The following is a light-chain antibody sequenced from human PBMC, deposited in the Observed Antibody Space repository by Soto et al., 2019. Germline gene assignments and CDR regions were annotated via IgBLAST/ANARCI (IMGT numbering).Light chain of an antibody. CDR2: GAS. J-gene: IGKJ4*01. CDR1: QGLGVW. Sequence: DIQMSRSPSSVSASVGDRVTITCRASQGLGVWLGWYQQKPGKATQLLIFGASGLQTEVPSRFSGSGSGTDFTLTISSLQPEDFATYYCQQAYSFPLTFGGGTK. V-gene: IGKV1-12*01. CDR3: QQAYSFPLT.